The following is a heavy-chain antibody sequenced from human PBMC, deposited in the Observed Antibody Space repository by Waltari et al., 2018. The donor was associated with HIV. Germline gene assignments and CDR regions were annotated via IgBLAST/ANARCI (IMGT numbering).Heavy chain of an antibody. Sequence: EVQLLESGGGLVQPGGSLRLSCAASGFTFSSYAMSWVRQAPGKGREWVSAISGSGGSTYYADSGKGRFTISRDNSKNTLNLQMNSLRAEDTAVYYCAKDRGGPAAMWFGMDVWGQGTTVTVSS. J-gene: IGHJ6*02. CDR2: ISGSGGST. V-gene: IGHV3-23*01. CDR3: AKDRGGPAAMWFGMDV. CDR1: GFTFSSYA. D-gene: IGHD2-2*01.